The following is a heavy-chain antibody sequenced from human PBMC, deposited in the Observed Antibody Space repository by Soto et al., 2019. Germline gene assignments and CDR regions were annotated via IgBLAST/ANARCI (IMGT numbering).Heavy chain of an antibody. CDR1: GYSFTSYW. V-gene: IGHV5-51*01. Sequence: PGESLKISCKGSGYSFTSYWIGWVRQMPGKGLEWMGIIYPGDSDTRYSPSFQGQVTISADKSISTAYLQWSSLKASDTAMYYCARHNLLEGYYGDYKTYYYYYMDVWGIGTTVTVSS. CDR3: ARHNLLEGYYGDYKTYYYYYMDV. CDR2: IYPGDSDT. J-gene: IGHJ6*03. D-gene: IGHD4-17*01.